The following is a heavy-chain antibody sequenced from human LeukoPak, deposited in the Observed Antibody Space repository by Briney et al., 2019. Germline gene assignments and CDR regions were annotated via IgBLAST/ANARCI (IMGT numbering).Heavy chain of an antibody. Sequence: PGGSLRLSCAASGFTFSSYAMHWVRQAPGKGLEWVAVISYDGSNKYYADSVKGRFTISRDNSKNTLYLQMNSLRAEDTAVYYCARFGVSDSSGYYFRFDYWGQGTLATVSS. D-gene: IGHD3-22*01. CDR2: ISYDGSNK. CDR1: GFTFSSYA. V-gene: IGHV3-30*04. CDR3: ARFGVSDSSGYYFRFDY. J-gene: IGHJ4*02.